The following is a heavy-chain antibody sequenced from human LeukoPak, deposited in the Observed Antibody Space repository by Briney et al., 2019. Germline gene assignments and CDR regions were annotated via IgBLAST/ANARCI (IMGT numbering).Heavy chain of an antibody. CDR1: GGSISSSSYY. D-gene: IGHD1-26*01. V-gene: IGHV4-39*01. CDR2: IYYSGST. Sequence: SETLSLTCTVPGGSISSSSYYWGWIRQPPGKGLEWIASIYYSGSTYYNPSLKSRVTISVDTSKNQLSLKLSSLTAADTAVYYCARHEYSGSYYGLSWFDPWGQGTLVTVSS. CDR3: ARHEYSGSYYGLSWFDP. J-gene: IGHJ5*02.